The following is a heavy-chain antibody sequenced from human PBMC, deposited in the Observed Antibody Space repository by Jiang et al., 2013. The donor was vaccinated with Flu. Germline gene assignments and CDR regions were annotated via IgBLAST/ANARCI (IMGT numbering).Heavy chain of an antibody. CDR1: GFTFSSYW. Sequence: VQLLESGGGLVQPGGSLRLSCAASGFTFSSYWMSWVRQAPGKGLEWVANIKQDGSEKYYVDSVKGRFTISRDNAKNSLYLQMNSLRAEDTAVYYCARDAHNLVFIAAFFWTPGGYYFDYWGQGTL. CDR3: ARDAHNLVFIAAFFWTPGGYYFDY. V-gene: IGHV3-7*01. J-gene: IGHJ4*02. CDR2: IKQDGSEK. D-gene: IGHD6-6*01.